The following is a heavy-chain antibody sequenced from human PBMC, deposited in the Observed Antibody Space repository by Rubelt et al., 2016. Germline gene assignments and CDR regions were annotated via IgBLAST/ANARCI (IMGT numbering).Heavy chain of an antibody. V-gene: IGHV1-18*01. D-gene: IGHD2-2*01. CDR2: ISAYNGNT. CDR3: ATVRIVVVPAAISWFGMDV. J-gene: IGHJ6*02. CDR1: GYTFINYG. Sequence: QVQLVQSGAEVKKPGASVKVSCKASGYTFINYGINWVRQAPGQGLEWMGWISAYNGNTNYAQKLRGSVTMTTDTPTSTAYMELRSLRSDDTAVYYCATVRIVVVPAAISWFGMDVWGQGTTVTVSS.